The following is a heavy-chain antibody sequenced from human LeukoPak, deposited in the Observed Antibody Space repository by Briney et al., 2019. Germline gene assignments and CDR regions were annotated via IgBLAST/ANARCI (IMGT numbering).Heavy chain of an antibody. CDR2: IYYSGST. CDR1: GGSISSGDYY. Sequence: SETLSLTCTVSGGSISSGDYYWSWIRQPPGKGLEWIGYIYYSGSTYYNPSLKSRVTISVDTSKNQFSLKLSSVTAADTAVYYCARVVDIAVAGTIAFDIWGQGTMVTVSS. J-gene: IGHJ3*02. CDR3: ARVVDIAVAGTIAFDI. V-gene: IGHV4-30-4*08. D-gene: IGHD6-19*01.